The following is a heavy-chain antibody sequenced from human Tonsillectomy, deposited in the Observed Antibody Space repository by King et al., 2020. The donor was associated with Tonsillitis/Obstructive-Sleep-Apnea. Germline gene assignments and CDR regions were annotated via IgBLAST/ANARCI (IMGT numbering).Heavy chain of an antibody. CDR3: ARGREFPPGFDY. Sequence: PLQESGPGLVKPSQTLSLTCTVSGGSISSGAYYWSWTRPHPGKGLEWIGDIYYSGSTYYNPSLKSRVTMSVDTSNNQFSLKLSSVTAADTAFYYCARGREFPPGFDYWGQGTLVTVSS. CDR1: GGSISSGAYY. D-gene: IGHD3-10*01. CDR2: IYYSGST. J-gene: IGHJ4*02. V-gene: IGHV4-31*03.